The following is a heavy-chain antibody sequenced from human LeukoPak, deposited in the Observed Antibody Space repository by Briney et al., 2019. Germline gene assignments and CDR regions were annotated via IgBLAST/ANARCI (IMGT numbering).Heavy chain of an antibody. CDR2: INHSGST. Sequence: SETLSLTCAVYGGSFSGYYWSWIRQPPGKGLEWIGEINHSGSTNYNPSLKSRDTISVDTSKNQFSLKLSSVPAADTAVYYCARSPVVPAAIRFSGYYYYMDVWGKGTTVTVSS. CDR3: ARSPVVPAAIRFSGYYYYMDV. J-gene: IGHJ6*03. V-gene: IGHV4-34*01. CDR1: GGSFSGYY. D-gene: IGHD2-2*01.